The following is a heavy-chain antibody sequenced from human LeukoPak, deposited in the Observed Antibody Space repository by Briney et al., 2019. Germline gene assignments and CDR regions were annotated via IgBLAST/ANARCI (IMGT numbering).Heavy chain of an antibody. D-gene: IGHD6-13*01. Sequence: GGSLRLSCAGSGFTVSSYWMGWVRQAPGKGLEWVANIKQDGSERYYVDSVKGRFTISRDNAKSSVYLQMNSLRAEDTAMYFCATRLYSSSNYYFDYWGQGTLVTVSS. J-gene: IGHJ4*02. CDR1: GFTVSSYW. CDR3: ATRLYSSSNYYFDY. CDR2: IKQDGSER. V-gene: IGHV3-7*03.